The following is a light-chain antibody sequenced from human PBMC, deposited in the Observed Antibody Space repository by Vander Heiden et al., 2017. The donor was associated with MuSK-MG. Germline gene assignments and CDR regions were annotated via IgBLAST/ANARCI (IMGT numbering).Light chain of an antibody. CDR3: QQDGSKPLT. V-gene: IGKV3-20*01. CDR2: HAS. J-gene: IGKJ4*01. CDR1: QSVDSSY. Sequence: EIVLTPSPGTLSLSPGERATLSCRASQSVDSSYLAWYQQKPGQAPRLLIYHASTSVTGIPDRFSGSGSVTDFTLSISRLEPEDFAVYYCQQDGSKPLTFGGGTTVEIK.